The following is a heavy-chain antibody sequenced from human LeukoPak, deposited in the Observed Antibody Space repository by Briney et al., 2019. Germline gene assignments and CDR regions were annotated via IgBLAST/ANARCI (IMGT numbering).Heavy chain of an antibody. J-gene: IGHJ6*03. V-gene: IGHV1-2*02. CDR1: GYTFTGYY. CDR3: ARGPTMVRGVIFIYYYYYMDV. D-gene: IGHD3-10*01. CDR2: INPNSGGT. Sequence: ASVKVSCKASGYTFTGYYMHWVRQAPGQGLEWMGWINPNSGGTNYAQKFQGRVTMTRNTSISTAYMELSSLRSEDTAVYYCARGPTMVRGVIFIYYYYYMDVWGKGTTVTISS.